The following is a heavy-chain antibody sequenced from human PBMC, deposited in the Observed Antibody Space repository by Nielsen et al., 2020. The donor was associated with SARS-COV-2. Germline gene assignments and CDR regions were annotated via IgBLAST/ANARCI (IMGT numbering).Heavy chain of an antibody. Sequence: ASVKVSCKASGYTFTGYYMHWVRQAPGQGLEWMGWINPNSGGTNYAQKFQGWVTMTRDTSISTAYMELSRLRSDDTAVYYCARENTYYYDSSGYYYFDYWGQGTLVTVSS. J-gene: IGHJ4*02. V-gene: IGHV1-2*04. CDR1: GYTFTGYY. D-gene: IGHD3-22*01. CDR3: ARENTYYYDSSGYYYFDY. CDR2: INPNSGGT.